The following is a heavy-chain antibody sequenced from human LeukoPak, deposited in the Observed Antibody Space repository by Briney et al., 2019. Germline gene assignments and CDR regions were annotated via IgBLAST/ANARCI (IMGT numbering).Heavy chain of an antibody. J-gene: IGHJ4*02. D-gene: IGHD6-13*01. V-gene: IGHV3-23*01. Sequence: GGSLRLSCAASGFTFSSYAMSWVRQAPGKGLEWVSAISGSGDSTYYGDSVKGRFTISRVNSKNTLYLQMNSLRAEDTAVYYCAKTRPLDSSSWSHGDYWGQGTLVTVPS. CDR3: AKTRPLDSSSWSHGDY. CDR2: ISGSGDST. CDR1: GFTFSSYA.